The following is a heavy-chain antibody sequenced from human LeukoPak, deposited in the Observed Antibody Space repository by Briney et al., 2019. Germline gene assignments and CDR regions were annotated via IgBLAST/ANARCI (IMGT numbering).Heavy chain of an antibody. CDR1: GFTFDDYA. CDR2: ISWNSGSI. V-gene: IGHV3-9*01. D-gene: IGHD4-17*01. CDR3: AKTYGDYASGASDI. J-gene: IGHJ3*02. Sequence: GGSLRLSCAASGFTFDDYAMHWVRQAPGKGLEWVSGISWNSGSIGYADSVKGRFTISRDNAKNSLYLQMNSLRAEDTALYYCAKTYGDYASGASDIWGQGTMVTVSS.